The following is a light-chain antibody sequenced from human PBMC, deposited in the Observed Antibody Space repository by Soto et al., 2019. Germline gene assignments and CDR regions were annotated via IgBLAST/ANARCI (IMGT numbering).Light chain of an antibody. Sequence: EIVLTQSPGTLSLSPGERATLSCRASQSVSSSYLAWYQQKPGQAPRLLIYGASSRATGIPDRFSGSGSGTDFTLTISRVEPEDFAVYSCQQYGSSPRTFGQGTKLEIK. CDR2: GAS. V-gene: IGKV3-20*01. CDR1: QSVSSSY. J-gene: IGKJ2*02. CDR3: QQYGSSPRT.